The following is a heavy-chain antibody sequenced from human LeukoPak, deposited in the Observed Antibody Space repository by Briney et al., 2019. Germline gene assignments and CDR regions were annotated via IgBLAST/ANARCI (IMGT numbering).Heavy chain of an antibody. D-gene: IGHD7-27*01. V-gene: IGHV4-34*01. CDR2: INHSART. Sequence: SETLSLTSAAYGGSFRGYYWSWTRHPPGKGLEWIGEINHSARTNYTPSLKSRVTISVDTSKNQFSLKLSSVTAADTAVYYCARGHWGHWFDPWGQGTLVTVSS. J-gene: IGHJ5*02. CDR1: GGSFRGYY. CDR3: ARGHWGHWFDP.